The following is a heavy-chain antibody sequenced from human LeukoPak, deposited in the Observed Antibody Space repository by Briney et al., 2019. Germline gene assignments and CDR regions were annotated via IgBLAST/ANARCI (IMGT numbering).Heavy chain of an antibody. J-gene: IGHJ6*02. D-gene: IGHD6-13*01. CDR3: AREREGPAYSSSSPNHYYGMDV. CDR2: ISYDGSNK. V-gene: IGHV3-30*03. Sequence: GGCLRLSCAASGFTFNSYSMNWVRQAPGKGLEWVAVISYDGSNKYYADSVKGRFTISRDNSKNTLYLQMNSLRAEDTAVYYCAREREGPAYSSSSPNHYYGMDVWAKGPRSPSP. CDR1: GFTFNSYS.